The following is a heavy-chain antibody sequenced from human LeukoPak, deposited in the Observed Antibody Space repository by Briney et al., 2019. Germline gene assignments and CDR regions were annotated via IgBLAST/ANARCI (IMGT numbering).Heavy chain of an antibody. CDR1: GGSFSGYY. CDR2: INQSGST. Sequence: PSETLSLTCAVYGGSFSGYYWSWIRQPPGKGLEWIGEINQSGSTNYNPSLKSRVTISVDTSKNQFSLKLSSVTAADTAVYYCARGRKLAAAAPWTPSFDYWGQGTLVTVSS. V-gene: IGHV4-34*01. D-gene: IGHD6-13*01. J-gene: IGHJ4*02. CDR3: ARGRKLAAAAPWTPSFDY.